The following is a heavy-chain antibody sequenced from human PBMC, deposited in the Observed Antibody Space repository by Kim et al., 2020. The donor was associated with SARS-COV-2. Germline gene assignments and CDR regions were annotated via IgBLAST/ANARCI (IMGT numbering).Heavy chain of an antibody. CDR2: ISYDGSNK. Sequence: GGSLRLSCAASGFTFSSYGMHWVRQAPGKGLEWVAVISYDGSNKYYADSVKGRFTISRDNSKNTLYLQMNSLRAEDTAVYYCAKDRGDTAMTYFDYWGQG. CDR3: AKDRGDTAMTYFDY. D-gene: IGHD5-18*01. V-gene: IGHV3-30*18. CDR1: GFTFSSYG. J-gene: IGHJ4*02.